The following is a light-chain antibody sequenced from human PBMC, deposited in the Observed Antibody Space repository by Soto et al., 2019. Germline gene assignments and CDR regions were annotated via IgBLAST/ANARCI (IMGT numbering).Light chain of an antibody. CDR2: GNS. V-gene: IGLV1-40*01. J-gene: IGLJ1*01. CDR3: QSYDSRLSGFV. CDR1: SSNIGAGYD. Sequence: QSVLTQPPSVSGASGQRVTISCTGSSSNIGAGYDVHWYQQLPGTAPKLLIFGNSNRPSGVRDRFSGSKSGTSASLAITGLQAEDEADYYCQSYDSRLSGFVFGTGTKVTVL.